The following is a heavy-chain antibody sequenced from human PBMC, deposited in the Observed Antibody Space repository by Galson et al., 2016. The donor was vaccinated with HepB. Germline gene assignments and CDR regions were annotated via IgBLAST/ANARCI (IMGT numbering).Heavy chain of an antibody. CDR1: GFTFSSYA. CDR2: ISGSSAST. Sequence: SLRLSCAASGFTFSSYAMSWVRQAPGKGLEWVSAISGSSASTHYADSVQGRFTISRDNSKNSLYLQMNSLRAEDTAVYYCAKDPLEYSTSAGWFGTWGQGTLVTVSS. J-gene: IGHJ5*02. D-gene: IGHD6-6*01. V-gene: IGHV3-23*01. CDR3: AKDPLEYSTSAGWFGT.